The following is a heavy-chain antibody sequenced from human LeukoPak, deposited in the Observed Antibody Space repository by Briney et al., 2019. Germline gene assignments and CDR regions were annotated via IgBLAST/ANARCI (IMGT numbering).Heavy chain of an antibody. Sequence: PGRSLRLSCAASGSTFSSYGMHWVRQAPGKGLEWVAVISYDGSNKYYADSVKGRFTISRDNSKNTLYLQMNSLRAEDTAVYYCLYSSSSGDYWGQGTLVTVSS. V-gene: IGHV3-30*03. CDR2: ISYDGSNK. D-gene: IGHD6-13*01. CDR1: GSTFSSYG. CDR3: LYSSSSGDY. J-gene: IGHJ4*02.